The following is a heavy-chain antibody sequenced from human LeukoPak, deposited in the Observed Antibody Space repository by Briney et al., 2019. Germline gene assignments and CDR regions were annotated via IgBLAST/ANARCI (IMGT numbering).Heavy chain of an antibody. CDR2: IYYSGST. D-gene: IGHD3-10*01. V-gene: IGHV4-34*01. CDR1: GGSFSGYY. Sequence: SETLSLTCAVYGGSFSGYYWNWIRQPPGKGLEWIGSIYYSGSTYYNPSLKSRVTISVDTSKNQFSLKLSSVTAADTAVYYCARQGGLWFGELRPFDYWGQGTLVTVSS. J-gene: IGHJ4*02. CDR3: ARQGGLWFGELRPFDY.